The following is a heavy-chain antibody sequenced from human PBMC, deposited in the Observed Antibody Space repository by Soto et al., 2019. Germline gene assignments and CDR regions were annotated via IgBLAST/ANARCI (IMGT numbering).Heavy chain of an antibody. Sequence: GGSLRLSCAASGFTVSSNYMSWVLQAPGKGLEWVSVIYSGSSTYYADSVKGRFTISRHNSKNTLYLQMNSLRAEDTAVYYCAREPTAAGIAAFDIWGQGTMVTVSS. V-gene: IGHV3-53*04. CDR2: IYSGSST. D-gene: IGHD6-13*01. J-gene: IGHJ3*02. CDR1: GFTVSSNY. CDR3: AREPTAAGIAAFDI.